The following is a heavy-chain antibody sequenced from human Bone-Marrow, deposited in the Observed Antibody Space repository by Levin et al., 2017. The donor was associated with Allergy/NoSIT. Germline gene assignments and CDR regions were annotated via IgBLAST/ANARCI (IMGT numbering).Heavy chain of an antibody. V-gene: IGHV3-30*18. CDR2: ISYDGDFT. CDR3: AKSPTLTGYYEWFDP. J-gene: IGHJ5*02. Sequence: GEFLKISCAASGFSFRSYGMHWVRQAPGKGLEWVGLISYDGDFTFYGDSVKGRFTISRDNSNNTLFLQMDSLSAEDTAIYYCAKSPTLTGYYEWFDPWGQGTLVTVSS. D-gene: IGHD3-9*01. CDR1: GFSFRSYG.